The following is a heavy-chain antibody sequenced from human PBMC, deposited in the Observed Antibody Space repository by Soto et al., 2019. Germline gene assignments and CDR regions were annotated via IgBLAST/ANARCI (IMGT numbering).Heavy chain of an antibody. CDR2: IYPGDSDT. V-gene: IGHV5-51*01. D-gene: IGHD6-13*01. Sequence: GESLKISGKGSGYSFTSYWIGWVRQMPGKGLEWMGIIYPGDSDTRYSPSFQGQVTISADKSISTAYLQWSSLKASDTAMYYCARTPSRAAGPHYYYYYGMDVWGQGTTVTVSS. J-gene: IGHJ6*02. CDR3: ARTPSRAAGPHYYYYYGMDV. CDR1: GYSFTSYW.